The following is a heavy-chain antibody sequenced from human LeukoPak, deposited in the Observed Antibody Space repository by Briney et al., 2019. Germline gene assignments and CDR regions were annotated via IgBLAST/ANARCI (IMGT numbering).Heavy chain of an antibody. CDR2: INPNSGGT. V-gene: IGHV1-2*02. J-gene: IGHJ5*02. CDR3: ARAGGRSWFDP. Sequence: ASVKVSCKASDYTFTSYGISWVRQAPGQGLEWMGWINPNSGGTNYAQKFQGRVTMTTDTSMSTAYMELSRLTSDDTAVYYCARAGGRSWFDPWGQGTLVTVSS. CDR1: DYTFTSYG.